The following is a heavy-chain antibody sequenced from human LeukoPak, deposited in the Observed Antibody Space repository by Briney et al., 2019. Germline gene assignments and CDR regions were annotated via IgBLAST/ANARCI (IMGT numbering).Heavy chain of an antibody. V-gene: IGHV3-23*02. CDR3: ARGFMGYSGAGVTYEY. Sequence: LGVSLRLSCAASGFTFNIYAMSWVRQAPGKGLEWVSAISGSGGTTYYGDSVKGRFTISRDNSKNTLFLQMNSLKAEDTAVYYCARGFMGYSGAGVTYEYWGQGTLVTVSS. J-gene: IGHJ4*02. CDR2: ISGSGGTT. CDR1: GFTFNIYA. D-gene: IGHD4-11*01.